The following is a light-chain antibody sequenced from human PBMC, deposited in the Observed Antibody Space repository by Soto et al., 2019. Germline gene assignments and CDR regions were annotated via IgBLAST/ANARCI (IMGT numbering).Light chain of an antibody. CDR1: QSLLHSNGYNY. CDR2: LGS. V-gene: IGKV2-28*01. J-gene: IGKJ2*01. CDR3: MQALQTPPT. Sequence: DIVMTQSPLSLPVTPGEPASISCRSSQSLLHSNGYNYLDWYLQKPGQSPQLLIYLGSNRASGVPDRVSGSGSGTDFKLKISRVEAEDVGVYYCMQALQTPPTFGQGPKLEIK.